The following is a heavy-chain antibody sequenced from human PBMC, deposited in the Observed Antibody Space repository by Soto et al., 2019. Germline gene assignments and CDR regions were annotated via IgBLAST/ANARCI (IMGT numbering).Heavy chain of an antibody. V-gene: IGHV4-38-2*02. CDR2: SYHSGTT. J-gene: IGHJ5*02. Sequence: SETLSLTCAVSGFSISSGYFWGGIRQPPGKGPGWLGSSYHSGTTYYNPSVKGRVTISVDTSKNQFSLKMSSVTAADTAVYYCERDSSGYYWFDPWGQGTLVTVSS. D-gene: IGHD3-22*01. CDR1: GFSISSGYF. CDR3: ERDSSGYYWFDP.